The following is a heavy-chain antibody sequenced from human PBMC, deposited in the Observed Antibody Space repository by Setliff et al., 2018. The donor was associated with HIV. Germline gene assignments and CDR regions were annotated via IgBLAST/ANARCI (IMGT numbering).Heavy chain of an antibody. J-gene: IGHJ6*03. Sequence: SETLSLTCSVSDDSISSGANYWSWIRQPAGQRLEWIGRIYASGSTNYNPSLKSRVSISVDMSQNQFSLKLSSVTAADTAVYYCASEAWTSYRSSSGYYYYYMDVWGKGTTVTVSS. CDR1: DDSISSGANY. D-gene: IGHD6-6*01. V-gene: IGHV4-61*02. CDR2: IYASGST. CDR3: ASEAWTSYRSSSGYYYYYMDV.